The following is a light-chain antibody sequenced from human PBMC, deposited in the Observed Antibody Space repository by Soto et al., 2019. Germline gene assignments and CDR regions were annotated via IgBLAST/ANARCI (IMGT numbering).Light chain of an antibody. J-gene: IGKJ1*01. V-gene: IGKV1-5*03. CDR2: KAS. CDR1: QDISNY. Sequence: DIQMTQSPSSLSASLGDRVTITCQASQDISNYLNWYQQKPGKAPKLLIYKASTLKSGVPSRFSGSGSGTEFTLTISSLQPDDFATYYCQQYNSYSEWTFGQGTKVDIK. CDR3: QQYNSYSEWT.